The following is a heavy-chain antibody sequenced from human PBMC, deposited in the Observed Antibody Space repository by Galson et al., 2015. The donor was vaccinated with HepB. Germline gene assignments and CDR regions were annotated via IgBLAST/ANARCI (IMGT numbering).Heavy chain of an antibody. D-gene: IGHD3-22*01. CDR2: ISSSSSYI. V-gene: IGHV3-21*01. Sequence: GFTFSRYTMNWVRQAPGKGLEWVSSISSSSSYIYYADSVKGRFTISRDNAKNSLYLQMNNLRAEDTAVYYCARAGYYYDSGGSQSPPGGTVYYYNNVMDVWGQGTTVTVSS. CDR1: GFTFSRYT. J-gene: IGHJ6*02. CDR3: ARAGYYYDSGGSQSPPGGTVYYYNNVMDV.